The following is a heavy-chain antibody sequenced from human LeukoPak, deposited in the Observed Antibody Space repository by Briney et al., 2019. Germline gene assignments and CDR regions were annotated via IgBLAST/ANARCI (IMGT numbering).Heavy chain of an antibody. V-gene: IGHV1-8*03. Sequence: ASVKVSCKTSGYTFTGHYMHWVRQATGQGLEWMGWMNPNSGNTGYAQKFQGRVTITTDESTSTAYMELSSLRSEDTAVYYCARDGTEDAFDIWGQGTMVTVSS. J-gene: IGHJ3*02. D-gene: IGHD1-7*01. CDR3: ARDGTEDAFDI. CDR2: MNPNSGNT. CDR1: GYTFTGHY.